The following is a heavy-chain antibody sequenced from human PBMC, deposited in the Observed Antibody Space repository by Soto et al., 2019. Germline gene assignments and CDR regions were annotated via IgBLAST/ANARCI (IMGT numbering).Heavy chain of an antibody. CDR2: IIPIIGII. CDR1: GGIFSTYT. J-gene: IGHJ5*02. D-gene: IGHD4-4*01. CDR3: AGDPDSHYNDSHASSYP. V-gene: IGHV1-69*04. Sequence: SVKVSCKASGGIFSTYTITWVRQAPGQGLEWMGRIIPIIGIINYAQKFQGRVTISADKFTGTAYMELTGLRSDDTAVYYCAGDPDSHYNDSHASSYPWGQRTPVTVSS.